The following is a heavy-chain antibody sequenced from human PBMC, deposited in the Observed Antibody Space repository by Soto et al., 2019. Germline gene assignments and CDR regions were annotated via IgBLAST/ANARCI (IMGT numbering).Heavy chain of an antibody. J-gene: IGHJ4*02. CDR2: IIPILGIA. V-gene: IGHV1-69*02. D-gene: IGHD5-12*01. CDR3: ARVSGYDFIFDY. Sequence: SVKVSCKASGGTFSSYTISWVRQAPGQGLEWMGRIIPILGIANYAQKFQGRVTITADKSTSTAYMELSSLRSEDTAVYYCARVSGYDFIFDYWGQGTLVTVSS. CDR1: GGTFSSYT.